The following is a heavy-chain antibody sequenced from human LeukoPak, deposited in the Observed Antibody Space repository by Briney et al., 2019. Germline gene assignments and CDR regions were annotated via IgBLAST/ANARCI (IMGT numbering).Heavy chain of an antibody. CDR2: INHSGST. CDR1: GGSFSRYY. J-gene: IGHJ4*02. CDR3: ARGAPSYYYGSGSTRIDY. D-gene: IGHD3-10*01. Sequence: SETLSLTCAVYGGSFSRYYWSWLRQPPGKGLEWIGEINHSGSTNYNPSLKSRVTISVDTSKNQFSLKLSSVTAADTAVYYCARGAPSYYYGSGSTRIDYWGQGTLVTVSS. V-gene: IGHV4-34*01.